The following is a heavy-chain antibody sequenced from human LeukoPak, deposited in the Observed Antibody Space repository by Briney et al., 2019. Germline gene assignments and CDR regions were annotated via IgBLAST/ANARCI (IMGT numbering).Heavy chain of an antibody. D-gene: IGHD6-19*01. CDR2: INPSSGAT. CDR3: TKDQGIAVAGTD. Sequence: ASVKVSCKASGHTFSGYYIHWVRQAPGQGLEWMGWINPSSGATRYAQKFQDRVTMSSDTSITTAYMDLSRLRSDDTAVYYCTKDQGIAVAGTDWGQGTMVTVSS. J-gene: IGHJ3*01. CDR1: GHTFSGYY. V-gene: IGHV1-2*02.